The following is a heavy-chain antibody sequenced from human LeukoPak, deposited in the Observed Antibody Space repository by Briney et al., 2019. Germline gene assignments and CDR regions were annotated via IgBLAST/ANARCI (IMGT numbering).Heavy chain of an antibody. CDR1: GYTFTSYA. V-gene: IGHV1-3*01. CDR3: ARDQGGYYYDSSGYPFDY. Sequence: GASVKVSCKASGYTFTSYAMHWVRQAPGQRLEWMGWINAGNGNTKYSQKFQGRVTITRDTSASTAYMELSSLRSEDTAVYYCARDQGGYYYDSSGYPFDYWGQGTLVTVSS. CDR2: INAGNGNT. D-gene: IGHD3-22*01. J-gene: IGHJ4*02.